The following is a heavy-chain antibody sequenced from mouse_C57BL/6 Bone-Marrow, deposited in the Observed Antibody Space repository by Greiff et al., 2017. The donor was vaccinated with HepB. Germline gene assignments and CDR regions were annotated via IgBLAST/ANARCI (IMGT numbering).Heavy chain of an antibody. CDR1: GYTFTDYY. V-gene: IGHV1-26*01. CDR3: AREYGSRRRGYFDV. D-gene: IGHD1-1*01. CDR2: INPNNGGT. J-gene: IGHJ1*03. Sequence: EVQLQQSGPELVKPGASVKISCKASGYTFTDYYMNWVKQSHGKSLEWIGDINPNNGGTSYNQKFKGKATLTVDKSSSTAYMELRSLTSEDSAVYYCAREYGSRRRGYFDVWGTGTTVTVSS.